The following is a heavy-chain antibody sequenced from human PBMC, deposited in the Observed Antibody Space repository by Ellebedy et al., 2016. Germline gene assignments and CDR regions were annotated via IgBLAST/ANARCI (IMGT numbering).Heavy chain of an antibody. CDR2: IDPSDSYT. V-gene: IGHV5-10-1*01. D-gene: IGHD2-15*01. CDR3: ARHVPKPSGVVAATWNFQH. J-gene: IGHJ1*01. Sequence: GESLKISXKGSGYSFTSYWISWVRQMPGKGLEWMGRIDPSDSYTNYSPSFQGHVTISADKSISTAYLQWSSLKASDTAMYYCARHVPKPSGVVAATWNFQHWGQGTLVTVSS. CDR1: GYSFTSYW.